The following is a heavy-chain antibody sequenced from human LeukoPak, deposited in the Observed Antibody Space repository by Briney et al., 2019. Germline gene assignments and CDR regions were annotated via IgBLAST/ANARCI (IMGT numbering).Heavy chain of an antibody. D-gene: IGHD3-3*01. CDR3: AAELMSGHFDH. J-gene: IGHJ4*02. V-gene: IGHV1-24*01. Sequence: AAVKVSFKVSGYILSELSMHWVRQAPGKGLEWMGGFDPEDDERIFAQKFQGRVTMTEDTSTDTAYMELSSLRSEDTAVYYCAAELMSGHFDHWGQGTLVT. CDR1: GYILSELS. CDR2: FDPEDDER.